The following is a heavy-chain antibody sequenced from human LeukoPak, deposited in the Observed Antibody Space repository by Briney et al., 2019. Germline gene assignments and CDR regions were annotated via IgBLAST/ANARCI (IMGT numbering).Heavy chain of an antibody. D-gene: IGHD3-10*01. CDR1: GFTFSNAW. CDR3: TTDFDGSGSYYNVSA. J-gene: IGHJ4*02. V-gene: IGHV3-15*01. CDR2: IKSKTDGGTT. Sequence: PGGSLRLSCAASGFTFSNAWMSWVRQAPGKGLEWVGRIKSKTDGGTTDYAAPVKGRFTISRDDSKNTLYLQVNSLKTEDTAVYYCTTDFDGSGSYYNVSAWGQGTLVTVSS.